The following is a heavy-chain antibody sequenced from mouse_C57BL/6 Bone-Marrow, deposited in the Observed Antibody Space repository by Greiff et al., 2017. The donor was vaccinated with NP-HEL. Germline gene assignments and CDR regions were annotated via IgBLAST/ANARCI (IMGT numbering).Heavy chain of an antibody. Sequence: QVQLQQSGAELVRPGASVKMSCKASGYTFTSYSMHWVKQTPRQGLGWIGAIYPGNGDTSYNQKFKGKATLTVDKSCSKAYMQLSSLTSEDSAVYFCAREGGYYFDYWGQGTTLTVSS. V-gene: IGHV1-12*01. J-gene: IGHJ2*01. CDR1: GYTFTSYS. CDR2: IYPGNGDT. CDR3: AREGGYYFDY.